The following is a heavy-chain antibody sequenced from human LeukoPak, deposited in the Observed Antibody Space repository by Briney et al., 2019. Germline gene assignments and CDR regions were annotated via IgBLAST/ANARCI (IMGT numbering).Heavy chain of an antibody. D-gene: IGHD3-10*01. CDR2: INSDGSST. V-gene: IGHV3-74*01. CDR3: ARDAVLLWFGRSYYYYYYMDV. Sequence: GGSLRLSCAASGFTFSSYWMHWVRQAPGKGLVWVSRINSDGSSTSYADSVKGRFTISRDNAKNTLYLQMNSLRAEDTAVYYCARDAVLLWFGRSYYYYYYMDVWGKGTTVTISS. CDR1: GFTFSSYW. J-gene: IGHJ6*03.